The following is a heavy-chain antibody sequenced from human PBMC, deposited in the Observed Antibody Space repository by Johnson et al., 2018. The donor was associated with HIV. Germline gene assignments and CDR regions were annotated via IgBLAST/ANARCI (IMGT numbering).Heavy chain of an antibody. J-gene: IGHJ3*02. CDR1: GFTVCSNY. V-gene: IGHV3-53*01. D-gene: IGHD3-22*01. Sequence: VQLVESGGGLIQPGGSLRLSCAASGFTVCSNYMSWVRQAPGKGLEWVSVIYSGGSTYYADSVKGRFTISRDNSKNTLYLQMNSLRAEDTAVYYCARDRNYYDSSAQGAFDIWGQGTMVTVSS. CDR3: ARDRNYYDSSAQGAFDI. CDR2: IYSGGST.